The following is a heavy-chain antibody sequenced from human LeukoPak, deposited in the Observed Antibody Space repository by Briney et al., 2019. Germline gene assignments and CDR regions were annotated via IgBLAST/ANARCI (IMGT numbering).Heavy chain of an antibody. CDR2: ISYDGSNK. J-gene: IGHJ6*03. CDR1: GFTLSSYV. V-gene: IGHV3-30*04. D-gene: IGHD1-26*01. CDR3: ARDPYSGTYGDTYYYYMDV. Sequence: GGSLRLSCAASGFTLSSYVMHWVRQAPGKGLEWVAVISYDGSNKYYADSVKGRFTISRDNSKNTLYLHINSLRAEDTAVYYCARDPYSGTYGDTYYYYMDVWGKGTTVTISS.